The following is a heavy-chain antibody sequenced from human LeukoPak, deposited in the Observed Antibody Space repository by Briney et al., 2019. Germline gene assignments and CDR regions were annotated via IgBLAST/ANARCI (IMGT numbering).Heavy chain of an antibody. CDR2: IKEGGSAK. CDR3: ARVYGSGFYQIDY. D-gene: IGHD6-19*01. J-gene: IGHJ4*02. Sequence: GGSLRLSCAASGFTFSSYGMHWVRQAPGKGLEWVANIKEGGSAKYYVDSVRGRFTISRDNAKNSLYLQMNSLRAEDTAVYYCARVYGSGFYQIDYWGQGTLVTVSS. CDR1: GFTFSSYG. V-gene: IGHV3-7*04.